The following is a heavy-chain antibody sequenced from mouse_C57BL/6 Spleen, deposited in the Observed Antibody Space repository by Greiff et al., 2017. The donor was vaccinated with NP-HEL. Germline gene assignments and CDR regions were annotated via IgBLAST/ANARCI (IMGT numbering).Heavy chain of an antibody. CDR1: GFTFSSYT. CDR2: ISGGGGNT. V-gene: IGHV5-9*01. CDR3: ARQRYGTYAMDY. J-gene: IGHJ4*01. Sequence: DVMLVESGGGLVKPGGSLKLSCAASGFTFSSYTMSWVRQTPEKRLEWVATISGGGGNTYYPDSVKGRFTISRDNAKNTLYLQMSSLRSEDTALDCCARQRYGTYAMDYWGQGTSVTVSS. D-gene: IGHD2-10*02.